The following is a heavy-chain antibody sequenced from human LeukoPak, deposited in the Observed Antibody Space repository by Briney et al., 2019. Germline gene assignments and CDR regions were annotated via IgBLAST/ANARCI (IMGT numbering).Heavy chain of an antibody. CDR3: ARGSRLVPAAMPGRNYYGMDV. CDR2: INTNTGNP. V-gene: IGHV7-4-1*01. D-gene: IGHD2-2*01. J-gene: IGHJ6*04. CDR1: GYTFTSYA. Sequence: ASVKVSCKASGYTFTSYAMNWVRQAPGQGLEWMGWINTNTGNPTYAQGFTGRFVFSLDTSVSTAYLQICSLKAEDTAVYYCARGSRLVPAAMPGRNYYGMDVWGKGTTVTVSS.